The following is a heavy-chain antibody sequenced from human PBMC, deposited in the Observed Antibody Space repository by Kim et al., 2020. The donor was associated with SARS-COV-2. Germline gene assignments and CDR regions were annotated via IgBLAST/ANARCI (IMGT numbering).Heavy chain of an antibody. D-gene: IGHD6-6*01. CDR3: ASHLRKHSASSVFDY. CDR1: GFTFSDYY. CDR2: VSSSGTTM. J-gene: IGHJ4*02. Sequence: GGSLRLSCAASGFTFSDYYMSWIRQVPGKGLECVSYVSSSGTTMYYGDSVKGRFTISRDNAKNSLYLQMDSLRAEDTAVYYCASHLRKHSASSVFDYWGQGTLVTVSS. V-gene: IGHV3-11*01.